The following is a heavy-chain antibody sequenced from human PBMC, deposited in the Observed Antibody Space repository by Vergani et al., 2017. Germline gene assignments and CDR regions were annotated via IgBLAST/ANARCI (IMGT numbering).Heavy chain of an antibody. CDR3: ARLRCSSTSCYYYYGMDV. CDR1: GYSFTSYW. D-gene: IGHD2-2*01. V-gene: IGHV5-10-1*03. Sequence: EVPLVQSGAEVTTPGESLRLSCKRSGYSFTSYWISWVRQMPGKGLEWMGRIDPCDSYTNYSPSFQGHFTISADKSGSTAFLQWSSLKASDTAMYYCARLRCSSTSCYYYYGMDVWGQGTTVTVSS. J-gene: IGHJ6*02. CDR2: IDPCDSYT.